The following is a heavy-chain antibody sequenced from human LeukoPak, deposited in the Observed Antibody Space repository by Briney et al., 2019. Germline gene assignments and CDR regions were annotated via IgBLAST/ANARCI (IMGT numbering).Heavy chain of an antibody. Sequence: SGPPLVEPTQTLTLTCTFSGFSLSTDEVGVGWIRQPPGRALEWLAHNYWNDNKFYSPSLQSRLTITKDTSKNQVALTMTNVDPVDTVTYYCAYQVYSSGWHPFAYWGQGILVTVAS. CDR2: NYWNDNK. CDR3: AYQVYSSGWHPFAY. J-gene: IGHJ4*02. CDR1: GFSLSTDEVG. V-gene: IGHV2-5*01. D-gene: IGHD6-25*01.